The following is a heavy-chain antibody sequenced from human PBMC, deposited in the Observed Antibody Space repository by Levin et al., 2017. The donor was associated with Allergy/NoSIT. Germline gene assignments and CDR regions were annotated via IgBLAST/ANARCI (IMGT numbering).Heavy chain of an antibody. CDR3: AREASGGDYFDY. Sequence: PGGSLRLSCAASGFTFSSYAMHWVRQAPGKGLEWVAVISYDGSNKYYADSVKGRFTISRDNSKNTLYLQMNSLRAEDTAVYYCAREASGGDYFDYWGQGTLVTVSS. D-gene: IGHD3-10*01. CDR1: GFTFSSYA. J-gene: IGHJ4*02. CDR2: ISYDGSNK. V-gene: IGHV3-30-3*01.